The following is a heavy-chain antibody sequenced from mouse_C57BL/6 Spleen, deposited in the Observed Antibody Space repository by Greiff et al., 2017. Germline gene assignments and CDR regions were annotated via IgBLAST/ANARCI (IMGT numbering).Heavy chain of an antibody. CDR1: GYTFTSYG. CDR3: ARWGDEGYFDV. Sequence: QVQLKQSGAELARPGASVKLSCKASGYTFTSYGISWVKQRTGQGLEWIGEIYPRSGNTYYNEKFKGKATLTADKSSSTAYMELRSLTSEDSAVYFCARWGDEGYFDVWGTGTTGTVSS. CDR2: IYPRSGNT. V-gene: IGHV1-81*01. J-gene: IGHJ1*03.